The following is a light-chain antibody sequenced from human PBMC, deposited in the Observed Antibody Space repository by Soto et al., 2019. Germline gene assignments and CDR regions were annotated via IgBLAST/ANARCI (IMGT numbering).Light chain of an antibody. V-gene: IGLV2-18*02. Sequence: QSSLAQPPSLSGAPGQAVTISFTGNTSDVGGYNRVSWYQQPPGKAPKLPIYDVSNRPSGGSTRFSGSKSGNTASLTISGLQAEDEADYYCTSYATGSAYVFGPGTKVTVL. CDR2: DVS. CDR3: TSYATGSAYV. J-gene: IGLJ1*01. CDR1: TSDVGGYNR.